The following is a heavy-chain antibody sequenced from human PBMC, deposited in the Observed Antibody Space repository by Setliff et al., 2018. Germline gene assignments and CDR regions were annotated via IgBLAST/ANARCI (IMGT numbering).Heavy chain of an antibody. D-gene: IGHD1-1*01. J-gene: IGHJ4*02. CDR2: INHSGST. CDR3: ARTGTYRYFDY. V-gene: IGHV4-34*01. CDR1: GGSFSGYY. Sequence: SETLSLTCAVYGGSFSGYYWSWIRQPPGKGLEWIGEINHSGSTNYNPSLKSRVTISVDTSKSQFSLRLNSVTAADTAVYYCARTGTYRYFDYWGRGTLVTVSS.